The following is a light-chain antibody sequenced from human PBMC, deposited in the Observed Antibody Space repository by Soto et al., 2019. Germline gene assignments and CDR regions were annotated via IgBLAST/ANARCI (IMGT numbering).Light chain of an antibody. CDR3: SSYAGSNNLV. CDR1: SSDVGGYNY. CDR2: EVS. Sequence: QSVLTQPPSASGSPGQSVTLSCTGTSSDVGGYNYVSWYQQHPGKAPKLMIYEVSKRPSGVPDRFSGSKSDNTASLTVSGLQADDEADYYCSSYAGSNNLVFGGGTKLTVL. V-gene: IGLV2-8*01. J-gene: IGLJ2*01.